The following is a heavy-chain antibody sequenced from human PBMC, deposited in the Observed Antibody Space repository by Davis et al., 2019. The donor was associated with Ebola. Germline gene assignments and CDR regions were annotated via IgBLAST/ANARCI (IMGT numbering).Heavy chain of an antibody. Sequence: GGSLRLSCAASGFTFSSYDMHWVRQATGKGLEWVSAIGTAGDTYYPGSVKGRFTISRENAKNSLYLQMNSLRAEDTAVYYCARGLSPYYFDYWGQGTLVTVSS. J-gene: IGHJ4*02. D-gene: IGHD2-21*02. CDR3: ARGLSPYYFDY. CDR2: IGTAGDT. V-gene: IGHV3-13*01. CDR1: GFTFSSYD.